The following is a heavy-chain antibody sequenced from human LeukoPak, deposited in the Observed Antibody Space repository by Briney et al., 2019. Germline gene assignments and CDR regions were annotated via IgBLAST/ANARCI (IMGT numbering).Heavy chain of an antibody. CDR1: GGTFSSYA. D-gene: IGHD1-26*01. J-gene: IGHJ6*02. CDR2: TIPILGIA. Sequence: GASVKVSCKASGGTFSSYAISWVRQAPGQGLEWMGRTIPILGIANYAQKFQGRVTITADKSTSTAYMELSSLRSEDTAVYYCAREPLPQDSGSYSHYYYGMDVWGQGTTVTVSS. CDR3: AREPLPQDSGSYSHYYYGMDV. V-gene: IGHV1-69*04.